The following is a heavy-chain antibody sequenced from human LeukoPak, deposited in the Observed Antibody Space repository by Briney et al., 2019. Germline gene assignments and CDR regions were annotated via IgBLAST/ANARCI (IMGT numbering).Heavy chain of an antibody. D-gene: IGHD2-2*01. CDR2: ISSSGSTI. J-gene: IGHJ6*03. CDR3: ARSPRKYQLPHLHYYYYMDV. CDR1: GFTFSSYE. Sequence: GGSLRLSCAASGFTFSSYEMNWVRQAPGKGLEWASYISSSGSTIYYADSVKGRFTISRDNAKNSLYLQMNSLRAEDTAVYYCARSPRKYQLPHLHYYYYMDVWGKGTTVTISS. V-gene: IGHV3-48*03.